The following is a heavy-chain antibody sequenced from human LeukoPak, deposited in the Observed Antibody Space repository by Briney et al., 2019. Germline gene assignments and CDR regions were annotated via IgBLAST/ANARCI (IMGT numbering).Heavy chain of an antibody. V-gene: IGHV3-21*01. J-gene: IGHJ4*02. D-gene: IGHD1-26*01. Sequence: PGGSLRLSCAASGFTFSSYSMNWVRQAPGKGLEWVSSISSSSSYIYYADSVKGRFTISRDNAKNSLYLQMNSLRAEDTAVYYCARRNSGSYWDFDYWGQGTLVTVSS. CDR3: ARRNSGSYWDFDY. CDR2: ISSSSSYI. CDR1: GFTFSSYS.